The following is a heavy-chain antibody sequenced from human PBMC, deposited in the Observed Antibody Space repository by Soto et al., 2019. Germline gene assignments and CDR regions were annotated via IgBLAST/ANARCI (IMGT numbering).Heavy chain of an antibody. J-gene: IGHJ4*02. V-gene: IGHV3-33*01. CDR1: GFTFSSYG. CDR3: AREPVPTYYYDSSGYYFDY. CDR2: IWYDGSNK. D-gene: IGHD3-22*01. Sequence: GGSLRLSCAASGFTFSSYGMHWVRQAPGKGLEWVAVIWYDGSNKYYADSVKGRFTISRDNSKNTLYLQMNSLRAEDTAVYYCAREPVPTYYYDSSGYYFDYWGQGTLVTVSS.